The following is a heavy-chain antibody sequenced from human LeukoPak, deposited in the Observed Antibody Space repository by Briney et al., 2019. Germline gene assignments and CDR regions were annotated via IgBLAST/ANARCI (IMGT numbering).Heavy chain of an antibody. Sequence: SETLSLTCTVSGGSISSYYWSWIRQPPGKRLEWIGYIHYSGSTNYNPSLKSRVTISVDTSKNQFSLKLSSVTAAETAVYYCARAGHCSGGSCYYFDYWGQGTLVTVSS. V-gene: IGHV4-59*01. CDR1: GGSISSYY. D-gene: IGHD2-15*01. J-gene: IGHJ4*02. CDR2: IHYSGST. CDR3: ARAGHCSGGSCYYFDY.